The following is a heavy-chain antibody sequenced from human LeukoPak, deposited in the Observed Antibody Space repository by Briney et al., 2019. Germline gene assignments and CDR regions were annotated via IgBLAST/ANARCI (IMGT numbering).Heavy chain of an antibody. CDR2: IKQDGSEK. D-gene: IGHD2-15*01. CDR3: ATPWSIAF. J-gene: IGHJ4*02. V-gene: IGHV3-7*05. Sequence: GGSLRLSCAASGFTFSNNWMSWAHQPPGKGLEWVANIKQDGSEKYYVDSVKGRFTISRDNAKNSLYLQMNSLRAEDTAVYYCATPWSIAFWGQGTLVTVSS. CDR1: GFTFSNNW.